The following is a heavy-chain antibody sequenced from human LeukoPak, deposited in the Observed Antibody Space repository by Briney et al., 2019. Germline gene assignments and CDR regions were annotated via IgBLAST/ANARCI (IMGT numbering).Heavy chain of an antibody. CDR2: ISSSSSTI. D-gene: IGHD3-3*01. V-gene: IGHV3-48*04. J-gene: IGHJ5*02. Sequence: GGSLRLSCAASGFTFSSYSMNWVRQAPGKGLEWVSYISSSSSTIYYADSVKGRFTISRDSAKNSLYLQMNSLRAEDTAVYYCARDRNDFWSGSWFDPWGQGTLVTISS. CDR1: GFTFSSYS. CDR3: ARDRNDFWSGSWFDP.